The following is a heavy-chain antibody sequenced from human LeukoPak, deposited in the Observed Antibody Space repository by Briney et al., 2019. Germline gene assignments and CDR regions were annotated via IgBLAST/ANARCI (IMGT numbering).Heavy chain of an antibody. CDR2: ISRSGSYI. CDR3: ARDPDSRGTEPPFFDH. CDR1: GFYITAYT. V-gene: IGHV3-21*01. J-gene: IGHJ4*02. D-gene: IGHD3-22*01. Sequence: PGGSLRLSCSGSGFYITAYTVTWVRQVPGKSLEWVSSISRSGSYIHYAPSVKGRFTTSRDNAKRSVYLQMKSLRADDTALYYCARDPDSRGTEPPFFDHWGRGTLVTVSS.